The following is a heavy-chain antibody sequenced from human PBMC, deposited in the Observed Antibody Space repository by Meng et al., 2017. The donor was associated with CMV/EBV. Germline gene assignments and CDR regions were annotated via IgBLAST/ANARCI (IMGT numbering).Heavy chain of an antibody. CDR2: ITSKAYGGTT. CDR1: GFTFGDYA. V-gene: IGHV3-49*04. J-gene: IGHJ6*02. CDR3: ATWPYSSSYYYGMDV. Sequence: GESLKISCTASGFTFGDYAMSWVRQAPGKGLEWVGFITSKAYGGTTEYAASVKGRFTISRDDSKSIAYLQMNSLKTEDTAVYYCATWPYSSSYYYGMDVWGQGTTVTVSS. D-gene: IGHD6-6*01.